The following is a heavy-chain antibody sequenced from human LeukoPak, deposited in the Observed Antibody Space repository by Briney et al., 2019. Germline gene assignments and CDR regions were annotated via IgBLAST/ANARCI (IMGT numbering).Heavy chain of an antibody. CDR1: GFTFSSYA. D-gene: IGHD3-10*01. CDR3: AREERTMVRGVIKGFDY. V-gene: IGHV3-23*01. CDR2: ISSSGGNT. Sequence: GGSLRLSCAASGFTFSSYAMSWVRQAPGKGLEWVSSISSSGGNTYYSDSVKGRFTISRDNSKNTLYLQMNSLRAEDTAVYYCAREERTMVRGVIKGFDYWGQGTLVTVSS. J-gene: IGHJ4*02.